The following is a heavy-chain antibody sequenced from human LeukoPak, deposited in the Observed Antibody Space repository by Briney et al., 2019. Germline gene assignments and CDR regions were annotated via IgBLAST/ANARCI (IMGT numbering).Heavy chain of an antibody. CDR3: ARHYGP. J-gene: IGHJ5*02. D-gene: IGHD3-10*01. Sequence: SNYSMNWVRQPPGKGLEWIGSIYDSGSTYYNPSLKSRVTISVDTSKNQFSLKLNSVTAADTAVYYCARHYGPWGQGTLVTVSS. CDR1: SNYS. CDR2: IYDSGST. V-gene: IGHV4-39*01.